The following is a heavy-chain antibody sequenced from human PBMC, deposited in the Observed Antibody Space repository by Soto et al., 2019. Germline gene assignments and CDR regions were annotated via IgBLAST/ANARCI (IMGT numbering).Heavy chain of an antibody. Sequence: GASVNVSCKASGYTIISYGIGWVRQAPGRGLEWVGFISVRTGDAHYAQNLRGRVTLSADTSTNTAYMELRSLTSDDTAVYYCAREESPGDYWGQGTLVTVS. CDR3: AREESPGDY. CDR1: GYTIISYG. J-gene: IGHJ4*02. CDR2: ISVRTGDA. V-gene: IGHV1-18*01.